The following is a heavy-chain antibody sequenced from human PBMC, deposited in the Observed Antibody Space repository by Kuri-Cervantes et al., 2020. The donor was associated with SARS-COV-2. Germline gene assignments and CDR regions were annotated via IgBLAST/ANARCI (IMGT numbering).Heavy chain of an antibody. CDR1: RATFITYG. CDR2: MNPNSGNT. J-gene: IGHJ4*02. V-gene: IGHV1-8*02. Sequence: ASVKVSCKASRATFITYGFSWVRQATGQGLEWMGWMNPNSGNTGYAQKFQGRVTMTRNTSISTAYMELSSLRSEDTAVYYCARGNVGGLDYWGQGPWSPSPQ. CDR3: ARGNVGGLDY. D-gene: IGHD3-16*01.